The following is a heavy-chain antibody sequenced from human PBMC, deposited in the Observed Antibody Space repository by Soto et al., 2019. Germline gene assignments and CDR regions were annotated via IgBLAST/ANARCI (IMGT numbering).Heavy chain of an antibody. CDR2: INPNSGGT. Sequence: ASVKVSCKASGYSLSGYYLHWVRQAPGQGPEWMGWINPNSGGTKYVQKFQGRVTMTRDTSIGTVYLELSRLRHDDTAVYYCARDFYPLAYYFDYWGQGTLVTVPQ. V-gene: IGHV1-2*02. J-gene: IGHJ4*02. CDR3: ARDFYPLAYYFDY. CDR1: GYSLSGYY.